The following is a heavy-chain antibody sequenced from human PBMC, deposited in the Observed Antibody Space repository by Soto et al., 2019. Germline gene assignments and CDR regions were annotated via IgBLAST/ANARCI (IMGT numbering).Heavy chain of an antibody. D-gene: IGHD4-17*01. Sequence: GESLRLSCAASGITFSTYAMSWVRRAPGKGLEWVSTIGSNGADKQYADFVKGRFTVSRDSSKSTLSLQMNSLRAEDTAVYYCAADYLRHNSLNGYYYSYGMDVWGQGTTVTVSS. CDR2: IGSNGADK. CDR1: GITFSTYA. J-gene: IGHJ6*02. CDR3: AADYLRHNSLNGYYYSYGMDV. V-gene: IGHV3-23*01.